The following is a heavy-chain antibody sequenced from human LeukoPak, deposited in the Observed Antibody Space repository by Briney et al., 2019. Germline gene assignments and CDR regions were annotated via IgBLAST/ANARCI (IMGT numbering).Heavy chain of an antibody. Sequence: QSGGSLRLSCAASGFTFSSYAMSWVRQAPGKGLEWVSAISGSGGSTYYADSVKGRFTISRDNSKNTLYLQMNSLRAEDTAVYYCAKTWAYCGGDCLHYGMDVWGQGTTVTVSS. CDR1: GFTFSSYA. CDR3: AKTWAYCGGDCLHYGMDV. J-gene: IGHJ6*02. D-gene: IGHD2-21*02. V-gene: IGHV3-23*01. CDR2: ISGSGGST.